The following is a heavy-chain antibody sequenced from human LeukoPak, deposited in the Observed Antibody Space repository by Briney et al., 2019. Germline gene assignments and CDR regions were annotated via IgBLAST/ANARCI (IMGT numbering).Heavy chain of an antibody. CDR3: ARTDYGSGRASYYMDV. Sequence: TTGGSLRLSCAASGFTFSSYSMNWVRQAPGKGLEWVSSISSSSSYIYYADSVKGRFTISRDNAKNSLYLQMNSLRAEDTAVYYCARTDYGSGRASYYMDVWGKGTTVTVSS. J-gene: IGHJ6*03. CDR1: GFTFSSYS. CDR2: ISSSSSYI. V-gene: IGHV3-21*01. D-gene: IGHD3-10*01.